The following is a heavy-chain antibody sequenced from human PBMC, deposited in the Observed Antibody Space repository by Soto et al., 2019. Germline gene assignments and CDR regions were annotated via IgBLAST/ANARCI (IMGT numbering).Heavy chain of an antibody. Sequence: QVPLQESGPGLVKPSQTLSFTCTVSGGSVSSGAYYWSWIRQPPGKGLEWLGYIHYSGSTYYNPTLESRVTISGDTSKNQFSLTLNSVTAADTAVYYCDKAVRSFDGLRDYFDYWGQGTVVTVSS. CDR2: IHYSGST. CDR1: GGSVSSGAYY. CDR3: DKAVRSFDGLRDYFDY. V-gene: IGHV4-30-4*01. J-gene: IGHJ4*02. D-gene: IGHD3-9*01.